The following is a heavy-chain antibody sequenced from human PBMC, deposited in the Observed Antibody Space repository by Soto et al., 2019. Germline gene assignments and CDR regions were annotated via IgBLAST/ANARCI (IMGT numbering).Heavy chain of an antibody. Sequence: EVQLMESGGGLVQPGGSLRLSCVASGFTFSSFSMNWVRQAPGKGLEWVSYIRSSPSAITYADSVKGRITISRDNAKNSLYLQLHSLIAEDTAVYYCARDTAYAFDSWGQGTLGSVSA. CDR2: IRSSPSAI. D-gene: IGHD3-16*01. V-gene: IGHV3-48*01. CDR3: ARDTAYAFDS. CDR1: GFTFSSFS. J-gene: IGHJ4*02.